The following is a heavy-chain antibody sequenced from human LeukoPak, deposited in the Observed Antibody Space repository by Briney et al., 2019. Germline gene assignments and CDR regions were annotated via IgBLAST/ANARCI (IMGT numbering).Heavy chain of an antibody. CDR3: AKAAIYDILTGYYLDY. CDR1: GFTFSSYA. CDR2: ITGGGDTT. D-gene: IGHD3-9*01. J-gene: IGHJ4*02. V-gene: IGHV3-23*01. Sequence: GGSLRLSCAASGFTFSSYAMTWVRQAPGKGLEWVSAITGGGDTTYYADSVRGRFTISRDNSKNTLYLQMNNLRAEDTAIYYCAKAAIYDILTGYYLDYWGQGTLVTVSS.